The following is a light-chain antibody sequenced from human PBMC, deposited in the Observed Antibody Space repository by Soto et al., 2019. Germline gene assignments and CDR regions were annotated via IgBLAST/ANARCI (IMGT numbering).Light chain of an antibody. J-gene: IGLJ1*01. CDR1: SSDVGGYNY. CDR3: CSYAGSYSS. Sequence: QSRLNQPRGGSESRARSLTISWSGTSSDVGGYNYVSWYQQHPGKDTKLMIYDVSKRPSGVPDRFSGSKSGNTASLTISGLQAEDEADYYCCSYAGSYSSFGTGTKVTVL. CDR2: DVS. V-gene: IGLV2-11*01.